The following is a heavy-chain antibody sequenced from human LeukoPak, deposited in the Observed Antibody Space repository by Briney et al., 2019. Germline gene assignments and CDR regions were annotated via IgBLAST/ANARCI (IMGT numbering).Heavy chain of an antibody. CDR1: GGSISSYY. CDR2: IYTSGST. CDR3: ARHGDSTFAYAFDV. Sequence: SETLSLTCTVSGGSISSYYWSWIRQPAGKGLEWIGRIYTSGSTNYNPSLKSRVTMSVDTSKNQFSLKLSSVTAADTAVYYCARHGDSTFAYAFDVWGQGTMVTVSS. J-gene: IGHJ3*01. V-gene: IGHV4-4*07. D-gene: IGHD6-13*01.